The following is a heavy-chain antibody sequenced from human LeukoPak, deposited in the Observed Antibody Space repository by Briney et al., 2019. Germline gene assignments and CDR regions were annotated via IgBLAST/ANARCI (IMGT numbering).Heavy chain of an antibody. V-gene: IGHV4-39*07. J-gene: IGHJ4*02. CDR1: GGSISSSSYY. Sequence: SETLSLTCTVSGGSISSSSYYWGWIRQPPGKGLEWIGSIYYSGSTYYNPSLKSRVTISVDTSKNQFSLELSPVTAADTAVYYCARGIDYWGRGTLVTVSS. CDR3: ARGIDY. CDR2: IYYSGST.